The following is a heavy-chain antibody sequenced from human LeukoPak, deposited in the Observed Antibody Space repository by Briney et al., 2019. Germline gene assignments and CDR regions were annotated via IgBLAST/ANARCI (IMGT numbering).Heavy chain of an antibody. CDR1: GFTFSGFA. CDR2: ISGSGDNT. CDR3: AKRGVVIRVILVGFHKEAQYFDS. J-gene: IGHJ4*02. V-gene: IGHV3-23*01. Sequence: GGSLRLSCAASGFTFSGFAMSWVRRTPGKGLEWVSGISGSGDNTLYADSVKGRFTISRDNSKNTLYLEMNSLRAEDTAVYFCAKRGVVIRVILVGFHKEAQYFDSWGQGAQVIVSS. D-gene: IGHD3-10*01.